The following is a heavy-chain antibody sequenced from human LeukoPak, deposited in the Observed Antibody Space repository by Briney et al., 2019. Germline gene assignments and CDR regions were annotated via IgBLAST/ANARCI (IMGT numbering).Heavy chain of an antibody. CDR1: GFTFSSYG. V-gene: IGHV3-30*18. Sequence: GGSLRLSCAASGFTFSSYGMHWVRQAPGKGLEWVAVISYDGSNKYHADSVKGRFTISRDNSKNTLYLQMNSLRAEDTAVYYCAKPYGSGSYYNGYYFDYWGQGTLVTVSS. CDR3: AKPYGSGSYYNGYYFDY. CDR2: ISYDGSNK. J-gene: IGHJ4*02. D-gene: IGHD3-10*01.